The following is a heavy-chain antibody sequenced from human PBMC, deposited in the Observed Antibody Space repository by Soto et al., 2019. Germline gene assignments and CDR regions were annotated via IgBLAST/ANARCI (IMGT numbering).Heavy chain of an antibody. Sequence: QVQLVEFGGGVVQPGRSLRLSCAASRFTFSNYAMHLVRQAPGKGLQWVALISFDGSTKYYADSVKGRFTISRDNSKNTLYLQMNSLRAEDTAVYYCARSPGYCSTTRCYGRDFAMDVWGQGTTVTVS. CDR2: ISFDGSTK. J-gene: IGHJ6*02. V-gene: IGHV3-30-3*01. CDR3: ARSPGYCSTTRCYGRDFAMDV. D-gene: IGHD2-2*01. CDR1: RFTFSNYA.